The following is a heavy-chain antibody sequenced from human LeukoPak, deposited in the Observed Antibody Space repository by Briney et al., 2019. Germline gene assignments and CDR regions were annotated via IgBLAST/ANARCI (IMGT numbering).Heavy chain of an antibody. J-gene: IGHJ3*02. D-gene: IGHD1-26*01. Sequence: SETLSLTCTVSGGSISSSSYYWGWIRQLPGKGLEGIGSFYYSGNTYYNPSLKSRVTISVDTSKNQFSLKLSSVTAADTAVYYCARLGSSDAFDIWGQGTMVTVSS. V-gene: IGHV4-39*01. CDR1: GGSISSSSYY. CDR2: FYYSGNT. CDR3: ARLGSSDAFDI.